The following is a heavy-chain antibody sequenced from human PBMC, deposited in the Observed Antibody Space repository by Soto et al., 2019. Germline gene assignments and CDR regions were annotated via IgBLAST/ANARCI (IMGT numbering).Heavy chain of an antibody. CDR1: GYSFTSYW. CDR3: MRGSGYYGSGPHMGPVDY. CDR2: IYPGDSDT. Sequence: GESLKISCKGSGYSFTSYWIGWVRQMPGKGLEWMGIIYPGDSDTRYSPSFQGQVTISADRSISTAYLQWSSLKASDTAVYYCMRGSGYYGSGPHMGPVDYWGQGTLVTVSS. J-gene: IGHJ4*01. D-gene: IGHD3-10*01. V-gene: IGHV5-51*01.